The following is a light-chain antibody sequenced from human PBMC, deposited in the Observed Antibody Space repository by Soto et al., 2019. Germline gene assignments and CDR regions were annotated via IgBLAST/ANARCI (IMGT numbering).Light chain of an antibody. CDR3: CSYPGSNSVI. V-gene: IGLV2-23*02. Sequence: QSALTQPASVSGSPGQSITISCTGTSSDVGTYNLVSWYQQYPGKAPKLMIYEVRKRPSGITDRFSGSKSGNTASLTISGLQAEDEGDYYCCSYPGSNSVIFGGGTKLTVL. CDR2: EVR. J-gene: IGLJ2*01. CDR1: SSDVGTYNL.